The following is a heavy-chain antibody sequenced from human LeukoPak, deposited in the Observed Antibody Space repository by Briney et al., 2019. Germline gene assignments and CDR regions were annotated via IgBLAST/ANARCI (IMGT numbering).Heavy chain of an antibody. CDR1: GYTFTSYG. Sequence: ASVKVSCKASGYTFTSYGTSWVRQAPGQGLEWMGWISAYNGNTNYAQKFQGRVTMTRDTSISTAYMELSRLRSDDTAVYYCARGTGYSSGWYIGAFDIWGQGTMVTVSS. CDR3: ARGTGYSSGWYIGAFDI. J-gene: IGHJ3*02. D-gene: IGHD6-19*01. V-gene: IGHV1-18*01. CDR2: ISAYNGNT.